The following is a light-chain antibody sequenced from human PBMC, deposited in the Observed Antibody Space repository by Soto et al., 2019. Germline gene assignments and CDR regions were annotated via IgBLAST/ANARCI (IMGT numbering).Light chain of an antibody. V-gene: IGKV1-27*01. CDR1: QGIKNF. Sequence: DIQMTQSPTSLSASVGDRVTITCRASQGIKNFVACYQQKPGKPPKLLIYAASTLQSGVPSRFSGSGSGTDFTLTINSLQPEDDATYYCQKYSSVPVFGPGTKVEI. J-gene: IGKJ3*01. CDR3: QKYSSVPV. CDR2: AAS.